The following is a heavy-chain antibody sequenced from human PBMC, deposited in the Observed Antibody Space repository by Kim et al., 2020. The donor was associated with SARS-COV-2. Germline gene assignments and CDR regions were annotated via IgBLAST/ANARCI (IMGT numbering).Heavy chain of an antibody. V-gene: IGHV3-64D*09. CDR1: GFNFSSYA. Sequence: GGSLRLSCSASGFNFSSYAMHWVRQAPGKGLEYVSAIRCNGGSTYYADSVKGRFTISRDNSKNTLYLQMSSLRAEDTAVYYCVKYDTPDYRIRSFDSWGQGTLVTVSS. D-gene: IGHD3-9*01. J-gene: IGHJ4*02. CDR2: IRCNGGST. CDR3: VKYDTPDYRIRSFDS.